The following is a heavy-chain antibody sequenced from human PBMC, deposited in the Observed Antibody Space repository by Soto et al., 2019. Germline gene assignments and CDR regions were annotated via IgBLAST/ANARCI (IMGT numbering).Heavy chain of an antibody. CDR2: ISYDGSNK. D-gene: IGHD1-26*01. Sequence: GGSLRLSCAASGFTFSSYAMHWVRQAPGKGLEWVAVISYDGSNKYYADSVKGRFTISRDNSKNTLYLQMNSLRAEDTAVYYCARGRSGSYSYYYYGMDVWGQGTTVTVSS. J-gene: IGHJ6*02. CDR3: ARGRSGSYSYYYYGMDV. CDR1: GFTFSSYA. V-gene: IGHV3-30-3*01.